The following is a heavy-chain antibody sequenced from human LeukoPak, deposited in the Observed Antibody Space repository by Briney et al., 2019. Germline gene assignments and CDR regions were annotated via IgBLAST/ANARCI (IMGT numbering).Heavy chain of an antibody. CDR1: GYTFTGYY. J-gene: IGHJ4*02. D-gene: IGHD2-2*01. CDR2: FNPNSGGT. Sequence: ASVKVSCRAAGYTFTGYYIHWLRQAPGQGLEWMGWFNPNSGGTNYAPKFQGLVTMSSDTSIATAYMELNRLISDDTAVYYCARTKPPCTSCLLLDYWGQGTLVTVSS. CDR3: ARTKPPCTSCLLLDY. V-gene: IGHV1-2*02.